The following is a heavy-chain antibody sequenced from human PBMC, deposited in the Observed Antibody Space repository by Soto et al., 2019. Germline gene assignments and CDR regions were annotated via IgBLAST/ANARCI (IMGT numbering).Heavy chain of an antibody. CDR1: GGSFTSNNW. V-gene: IGHV4-4*02. D-gene: IGHD1-7*01. CDR2: IYRTGST. J-gene: IGHJ4*02. Sequence: QVQLQESRPGLVKPSGTLSLTCAVSGGSFTSNNWWTWVRQPPGQGLEWIGEIYRTGSTNYNPALKSRVTISLDKSENQFSLKVTPLTAADTACYSCASRDPGTSVDYWGQGTLVTVSS. CDR3: ASRDPGTSVDY.